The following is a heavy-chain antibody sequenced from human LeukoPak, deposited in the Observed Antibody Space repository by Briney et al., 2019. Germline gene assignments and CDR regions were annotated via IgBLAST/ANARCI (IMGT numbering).Heavy chain of an antibody. D-gene: IGHD5-18*01. CDR1: GFGFSNFW. J-gene: IGHJ4*02. CDR3: ARGQLWFAYYFDY. V-gene: IGHV3-7*01. CDR2: IKEDGSLK. Sequence: GGSLRLSCAASGFGFSNFWMSWVRQAPGKGPEWVANIKEDGSLKNYVDSVEGRFTVSRDNAKNSLYLQMNSLRAEDTAVYYCARGQLWFAYYFDYWGQGTLVTVSS.